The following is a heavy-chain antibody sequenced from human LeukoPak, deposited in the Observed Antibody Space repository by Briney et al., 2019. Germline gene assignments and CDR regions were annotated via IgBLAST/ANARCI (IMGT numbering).Heavy chain of an antibody. D-gene: IGHD6-13*01. J-gene: IGHJ4*02. Sequence: KPSETLPLTCIVSGGSVGSSSYYWGWIRQPPGKGLEWIGSIYYSGSTYYNPSLKSRVTISVDTSKNQFSLKLSSVTAADTAVYYCANGMAAAGTDYFDYWGQGTLVTVSS. CDR2: IYYSGST. CDR3: ANGMAAAGTDYFDY. V-gene: IGHV4-39*07. CDR1: GGSVGSSSYY.